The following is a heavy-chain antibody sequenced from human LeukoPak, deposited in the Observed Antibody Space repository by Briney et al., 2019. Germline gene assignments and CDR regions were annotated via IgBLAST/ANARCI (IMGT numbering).Heavy chain of an antibody. V-gene: IGHV3-13*04. CDR3: ARGRGSSWSLDY. D-gene: IGHD6-13*01. CDR1: GFTFSSYD. CDR2: IGIVDDT. Sequence: GGSLRLSCAASGFTFSSYDMHWVRQATGKGLEWVSTIGIVDDTYYPGSVKGRFTISRENAKNPLYLQMNSLTAGDTAVYYCARGRGSSWSLDYWGQGTPVTVSS. J-gene: IGHJ4*02.